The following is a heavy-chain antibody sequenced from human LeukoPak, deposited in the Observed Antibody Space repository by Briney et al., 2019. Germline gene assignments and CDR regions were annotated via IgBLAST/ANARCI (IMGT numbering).Heavy chain of an antibody. D-gene: IGHD5-18*01. CDR2: MNPNSGNT. V-gene: IGHV1-8*02. CDR3: ARGRNSYGNDY. Sequence: ASVKVSCKASGYTFTSYGINWVRQATGQGLEWMGWMNPNSGNTGYAQKFQGRVTMTRNTSISTAYMKLSSLRSEDTAVYYCARGRNSYGNDYWGQGTLVTVPS. J-gene: IGHJ4*02. CDR1: GYTFTSYG.